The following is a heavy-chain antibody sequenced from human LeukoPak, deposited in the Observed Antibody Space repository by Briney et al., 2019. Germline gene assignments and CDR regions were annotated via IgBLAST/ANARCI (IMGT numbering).Heavy chain of an antibody. J-gene: IGHJ4*02. CDR1: GGSISSYY. CDR3: ARGSRDGYNWHFDY. V-gene: IGHV4-4*07. Sequence: SETLSLTCTVSGGSISSYYWSWIRQPAGKGLKWIGRIYTSGSTNYNPSLKSRVTMSVDTSKNQFSLKLSSVTAADTAVYYCARGSRDGYNWHFDYWGQGTLVTVSS. D-gene: IGHD5-24*01. CDR2: IYTSGST.